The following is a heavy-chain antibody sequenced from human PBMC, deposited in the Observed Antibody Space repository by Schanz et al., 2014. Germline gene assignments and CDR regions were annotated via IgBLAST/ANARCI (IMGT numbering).Heavy chain of an antibody. CDR1: GYTFTSYG. Sequence: QVQLIQSGAEVKKPGASVKVSCTASGYTFTSYGINWVRQAPGQGLEWMGWISTSNGNTNYIQKLQGRVTMTTDTSTSTAYMELRSLRSDDTAVYYCARDQSPYTNASDDRCFDYWGQGSLVTVSS. V-gene: IGHV1-18*01. D-gene: IGHD6-6*01. J-gene: IGHJ4*02. CDR2: ISTSNGNT. CDR3: ARDQSPYTNASDDRCFDY.